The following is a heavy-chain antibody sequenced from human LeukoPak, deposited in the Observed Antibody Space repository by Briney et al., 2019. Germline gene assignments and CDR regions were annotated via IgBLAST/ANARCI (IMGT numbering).Heavy chain of an antibody. J-gene: IGHJ4*02. V-gene: IGHV3-48*03. CDR3: ARTGDGYNYHEF. CDR1: GFTFSSYE. CDR2: ISSSGSTI. D-gene: IGHD5-24*01. Sequence: GGSLRLSCAASGFTFSSYEMNWVRQAPGKGLEWVSYISSSGSTIYYADSVKGRFTISKDNAENSVFLQMTSLRVEDTAVYYCARTGDGYNYHEFWGQGTLVTVSS.